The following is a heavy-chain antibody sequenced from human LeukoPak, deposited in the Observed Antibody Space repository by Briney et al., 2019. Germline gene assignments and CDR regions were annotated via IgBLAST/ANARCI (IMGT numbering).Heavy chain of an antibody. CDR1: GYTFTSYD. V-gene: IGHV1-8*03. Sequence: ASVKVSCKASGYTFTSYDINWVRQATGQGLEWMGWMNPNSGNTGYAQKFQGRVTITRNTSISTAYMELSSLRSEDTAVYYCASEGLYGSVSLYWGQGTLVTVSS. J-gene: IGHJ4*02. D-gene: IGHD3-10*01. CDR3: ASEGLYGSVSLY. CDR2: MNPNSGNT.